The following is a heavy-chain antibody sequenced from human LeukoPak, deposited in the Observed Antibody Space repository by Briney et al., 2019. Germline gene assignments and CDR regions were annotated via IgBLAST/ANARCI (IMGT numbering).Heavy chain of an antibody. D-gene: IGHD5-24*01. Sequence: SVKVSCKASEGTFSSYAIRWVRQAPGQGLEWMGGIIPIFGTANYAQKFQGRVTITTDESTSTAYMELSSLRSEDTAVYYCARESTRRYKNYFDYWGQGTLVTVSS. J-gene: IGHJ4*02. CDR2: IIPIFGTA. CDR3: ARESTRRYKNYFDY. V-gene: IGHV1-69*05. CDR1: EGTFSSYA.